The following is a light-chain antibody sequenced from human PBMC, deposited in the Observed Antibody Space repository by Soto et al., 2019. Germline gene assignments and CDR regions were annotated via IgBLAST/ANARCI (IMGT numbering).Light chain of an antibody. CDR2: GAS. CDR3: QQYGSSPPT. CDR1: QSVSSN. J-gene: IGKJ1*01. V-gene: IGKV3-20*01. Sequence: EIGLSQSPGTLALSAGERATLSCRASQSVSSNLAWYQQKPGQAPRLLIYGASTRATGIPARFSGSGSGTDFTLTISRLEPEDFAVYYCQQYGSSPPTFGQGNKVDIK.